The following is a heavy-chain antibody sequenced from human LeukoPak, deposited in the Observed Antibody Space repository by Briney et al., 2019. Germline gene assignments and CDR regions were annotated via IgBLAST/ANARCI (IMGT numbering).Heavy chain of an antibody. J-gene: IGHJ5*02. CDR2: IYYSGST. Sequence: PSETLSLTCTVSGYSISSGYYWGWIRQPPGKGLEWIGYIYYSGSTNYNPSLKSRVTISVDTSKNQFSLKLSSVTAADTAVYYCARGPGIAFPWGQGTLVTVSS. V-gene: IGHV4-38-2*02. CDR3: ARGPGIAFP. D-gene: IGHD6-13*01. CDR1: GYSISSGYY.